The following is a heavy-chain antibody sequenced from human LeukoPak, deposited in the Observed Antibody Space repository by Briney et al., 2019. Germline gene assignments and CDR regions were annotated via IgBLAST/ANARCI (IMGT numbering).Heavy chain of an antibody. CDR3: ARELGYSGSYRDAFDI. CDR2: IYTSGST. D-gene: IGHD1-26*01. CDR1: GGSISSGSYY. V-gene: IGHV4-61*02. Sequence: SETLSLTCTVSGGSISSGSYYWSWMRQPAGKGLEWIGRIYTSGSTNYNPSLKSRVTISVDTSKNQFSLKLSSVTAADTAVYYCARELGYSGSYRDAFDIWGQGTMVTVSS. J-gene: IGHJ3*02.